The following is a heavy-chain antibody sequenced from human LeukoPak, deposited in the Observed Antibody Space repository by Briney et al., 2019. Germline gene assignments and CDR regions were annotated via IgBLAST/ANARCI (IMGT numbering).Heavy chain of an antibody. Sequence: SETLSLTCTVSGVSFTSVTDYWAWIRQPRGEGREWIASGDYSGGTYYNPSLESRVAISADVSKNQISLKLTSVTGADTAVYYCAGERGGEYSSGWYKTNYFYNWGQGIRVTVSS. CDR2: GDYSGGT. J-gene: IGHJ4*02. V-gene: IGHV4-39*07. D-gene: IGHD6-19*01. CDR1: GVSFTSVTDY. CDR3: AGERGGEYSSGWYKTNYFYN.